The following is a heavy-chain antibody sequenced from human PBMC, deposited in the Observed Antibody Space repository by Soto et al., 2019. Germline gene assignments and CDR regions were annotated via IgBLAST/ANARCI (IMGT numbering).Heavy chain of an antibody. J-gene: IGHJ4*02. Sequence: PGGSLRLSCAASGFTVSSNYMSWVRQAPGKGLEWVSVIYSGGSTYYADSVKGRFTISRDNSKNTLYLQMNSLRAEDTAVYYCARSTKLVGASNYFDYWGQGTLVTVS. CDR1: GFTVSSNY. D-gene: IGHD1-26*01. CDR3: ARSTKLVGASNYFDY. V-gene: IGHV3-53*01. CDR2: IYSGGST.